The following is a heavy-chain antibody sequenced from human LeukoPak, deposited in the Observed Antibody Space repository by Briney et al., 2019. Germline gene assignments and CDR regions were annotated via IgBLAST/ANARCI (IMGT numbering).Heavy chain of an antibody. J-gene: IGHJ4*02. V-gene: IGHV1-18*04. CDR1: GYTLTTYG. CDR3: ARGGITTVRGVIISGNTVLKD. D-gene: IGHD3-10*01. CDR2: ISAYNGNT. Sequence: ASVKVSCKASGYTLTTYGISWVRQAPGQGLEWMGWISAYNGNTNYAQKLQGRVTITTDTSTSTAYMELRSLRSDDTAVYYCARGGITTVRGVIISGNTVLKDWGQGTLVTVSS.